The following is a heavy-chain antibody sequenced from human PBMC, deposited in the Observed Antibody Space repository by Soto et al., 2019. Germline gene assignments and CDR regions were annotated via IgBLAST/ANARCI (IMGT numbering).Heavy chain of an antibody. CDR3: ARQRGPADIVVVPAAHYFDF. CDR1: GGSISSSSYY. D-gene: IGHD2-2*01. V-gene: IGHV4-39*01. J-gene: IGHJ4*02. CDR2: IYYSGST. Sequence: KSSETLSLTCTVSGGSISSSSYYWGWIRQPPGKGLEWIGSIYYSGSTYYNPSLKSRVTISVDTSKNQFSLKLSSVTAADTAVYYCARQRGPADIVVVPAAHYFDFWGQGTLVTVSS.